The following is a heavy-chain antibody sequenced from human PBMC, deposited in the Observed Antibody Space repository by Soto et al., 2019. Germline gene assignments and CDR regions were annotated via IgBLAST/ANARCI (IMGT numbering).Heavy chain of an antibody. D-gene: IGHD5-18*01. Sequence: SETLSLTCTVSGDSISRGDYYWTWIRQHPGRGLEWSGYIYYSGSTLYNPSLQSRVTLSVDTSKNQVSLKLNSVTAADTAMYYCARLYTYGYYYFDFWGQGTQVTVSS. CDR3: ARLYTYGYYYFDF. CDR2: IYYSGST. V-gene: IGHV4-31*03. CDR1: GDSISRGDYY. J-gene: IGHJ4*02.